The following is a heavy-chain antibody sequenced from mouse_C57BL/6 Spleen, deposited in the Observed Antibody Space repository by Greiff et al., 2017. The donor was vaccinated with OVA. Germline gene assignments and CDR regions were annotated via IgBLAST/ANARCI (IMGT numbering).Heavy chain of an antibody. CDR2: ISYDGSN. V-gene: IGHV3-6*01. Sequence: EVKLMESGPGLVKPSQSLSLTCSVTGYSITSGYYWNWIRQFPGNKLEWMGYISYDGSNNYNPSLKNRISITRDTSKNQFFLKLNSVTTEDTATYYCAGGLPYYYAMDYWGQGTSVTVSS. CDR3: AGGLPYYYAMDY. D-gene: IGHD2-2*01. J-gene: IGHJ4*01. CDR1: GYSITSGYY.